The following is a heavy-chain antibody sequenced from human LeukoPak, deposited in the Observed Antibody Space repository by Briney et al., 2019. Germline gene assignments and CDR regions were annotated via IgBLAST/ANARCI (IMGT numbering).Heavy chain of an antibody. CDR3: ARDRGGYEFFDS. CDR2: ISTRSGTI. D-gene: IGHD5-12*01. Sequence: GGSLRLSCAASGFTFSNYSMNWVRQAPGKGLEWVSYISTRSGTIYYTDSVKGRFTISRDNAKNSLYLQMYSLRDEDTAVYYCARDRGGYEFFDSWGQGILVTVSS. V-gene: IGHV3-48*02. CDR1: GFTFSNYS. J-gene: IGHJ4*02.